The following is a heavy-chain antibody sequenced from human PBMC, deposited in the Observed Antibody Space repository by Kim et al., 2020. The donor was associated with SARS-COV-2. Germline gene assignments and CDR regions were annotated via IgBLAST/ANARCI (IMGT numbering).Heavy chain of an antibody. J-gene: IGHJ5*02. CDR1: GFSFSSYG. Sequence: GGSLRLSCAASGFSFSSYGMHWVRQAPGKGLEWVAVISYDGSNKYYADSVKGRFTISRDNSKNTLYLQMNSLRAEETAVYYCAKDRALSTNWFDPWGQGTLVTVSS. D-gene: IGHD2-2*01. CDR3: AKDRALSTNWFDP. CDR2: ISYDGSNK. V-gene: IGHV3-30*18.